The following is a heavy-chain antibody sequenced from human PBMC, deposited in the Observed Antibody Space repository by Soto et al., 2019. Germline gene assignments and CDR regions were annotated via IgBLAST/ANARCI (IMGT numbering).Heavy chain of an antibody. D-gene: IGHD6-19*01. V-gene: IGHV1-3*01. J-gene: IGHJ4*02. Sequence: QAHLVQSGTEVKMPGASVQVSCKASGFVSTNHNFHWVRQAPGQSLEWMGRIIAGNVNTQYSQNFQGRVTFTSDPSASTAFMELTNLRFEDRAMYYSASDYGSNWRLWGQGTLVSVSS. CDR2: IIAGNVNT. CDR1: GFVSTNHN. CDR3: ASDYGSNWRL.